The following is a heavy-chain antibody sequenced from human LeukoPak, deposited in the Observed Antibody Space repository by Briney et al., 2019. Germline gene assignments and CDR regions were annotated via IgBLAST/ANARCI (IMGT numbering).Heavy chain of an antibody. V-gene: IGHV3-48*03. CDR1: GFTFSSYE. J-gene: IGHJ5*02. D-gene: IGHD6-19*01. Sequence: SGGSLRLSCAASGFTFSSYEMNWVRQAPGKGLEWVSYISSSGSTIYYADSVKGRFTISRDNAKNSLYLQMNSLRAEDTAVYYCAREAPPYSSGWYWFDPWGQGTLVTVSS. CDR2: ISSSGSTI. CDR3: AREAPPYSSGWYWFDP.